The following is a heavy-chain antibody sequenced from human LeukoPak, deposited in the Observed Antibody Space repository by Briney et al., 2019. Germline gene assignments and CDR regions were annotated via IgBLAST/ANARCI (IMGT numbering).Heavy chain of an antibody. CDR3: ARHTTSGWYQVVY. J-gene: IGHJ4*02. Sequence: SETLSLTCTVSGGSISNYYWSWIRQPQGKGLEWIGYISYSGSTNHNPSLKSRVTISVDTSKNQFSLKLSSVTAADTAVYYCARHTTSGWYQVVYWGQGTLVTVSS. V-gene: IGHV4-59*01. D-gene: IGHD6-19*01. CDR2: ISYSGST. CDR1: GGSISNYY.